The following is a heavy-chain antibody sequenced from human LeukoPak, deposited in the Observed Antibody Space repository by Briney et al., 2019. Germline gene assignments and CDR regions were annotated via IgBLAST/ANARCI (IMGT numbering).Heavy chain of an antibody. V-gene: IGHV1-3*01. CDR2: MNAGNGNT. D-gene: IGHD3-3*01. CDR1: GYTFASYA. Sequence: WASVKVSCKASGYTFASYAMYWVRQAPGQMLEWMGWMNAGNGNTKYSQKFQGRVTITRDTSASTAYMELSSLRSEDTAVYYCARRSYDFWSGYPNGWFDPWGQGTLVTVSS. J-gene: IGHJ5*02. CDR3: ARRSYDFWSGYPNGWFDP.